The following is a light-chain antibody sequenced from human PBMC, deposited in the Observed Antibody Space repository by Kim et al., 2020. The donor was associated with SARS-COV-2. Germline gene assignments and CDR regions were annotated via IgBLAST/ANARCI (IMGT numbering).Light chain of an antibody. J-gene: IGLJ2*01. V-gene: IGLV1-40*01. CDR1: SSYIGSGYD. CDR3: QSYDSRLSGCV. CDR2: ADT. Sequence: QGFTITCTGSSSYIGSGYDVLLYQQLPGSAPKLLIFADTIRPSGVPDRLSGSKSGTSASLAITVLQAEDEADYYCQSYDSRLSGCVFGGGTQLTVL.